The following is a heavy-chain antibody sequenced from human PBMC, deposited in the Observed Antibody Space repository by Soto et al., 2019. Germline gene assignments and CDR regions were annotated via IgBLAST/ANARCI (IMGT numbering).Heavy chain of an antibody. CDR3: VSSVSAHFDY. J-gene: IGHJ4*02. CDR2: ISDSGVNT. CDR1: ELTFRNHA. V-gene: IGHV3-23*01. Sequence: WGSLRVSCTPSELTFRNHAMNWVRQAPDKGLEWVSTISDSGVNTHYADSVKGRFTITRDNSRNTLYLQMNSLRGEDTPVYYCVSSVSAHFDYWGQGTVVTVSS. D-gene: IGHD2-8*01.